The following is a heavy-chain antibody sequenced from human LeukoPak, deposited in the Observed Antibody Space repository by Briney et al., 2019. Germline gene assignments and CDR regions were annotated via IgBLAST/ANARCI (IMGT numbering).Heavy chain of an antibody. CDR1: GGTFSSYA. CDR2: IIPILGIA. J-gene: IGHJ5*02. CDR3: ARDPEYSSDWYWFDP. Sequence: ASVKVSCKASGGTFSSYAINWVRQAPGQGLEWMGRIIPILGIANYAQKFQGRVTITADKSTSTAYMELSSLRSEDTAVYYCARDPEYSSDWYWFDPWGQGTLVTVSS. D-gene: IGHD6-19*01. V-gene: IGHV1-69*04.